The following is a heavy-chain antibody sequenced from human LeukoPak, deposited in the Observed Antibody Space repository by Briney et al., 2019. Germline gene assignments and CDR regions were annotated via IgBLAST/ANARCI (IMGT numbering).Heavy chain of an antibody. V-gene: IGHV3-23*01. J-gene: IGHJ4*02. CDR1: GITLSNYG. Sequence: GGSLRLSCAVSGITLSNYGMSWVRQAPGKGLEWVAGISGSGGRTNYADSVKGRFTISRDNPKNTLYLQMNSLRAEDTAVYFCAKRGVVIRVILVGFHKEANYFDSWGQGVLVAVSS. CDR2: ISGSGGRT. D-gene: IGHD3-22*01. CDR3: AKRGVVIRVILVGFHKEANYFDS.